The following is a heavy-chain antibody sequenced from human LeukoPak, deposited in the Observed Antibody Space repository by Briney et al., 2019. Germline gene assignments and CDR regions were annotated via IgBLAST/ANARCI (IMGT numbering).Heavy chain of an antibody. J-gene: IGHJ4*02. D-gene: IGHD3-22*01. Sequence: GGSLRLSCAASGFTFSSYAMHWVRQAPGKGLEWVAVISYDGSNRFYADSVKSRFTISRDNSKNTLYPQMNSLRAEDTAVYYCARDYDYEDAGGFDYWGQGTLVTVSS. CDR3: ARDYDYEDAGGFDY. V-gene: IGHV3-30*04. CDR1: GFTFSSYA. CDR2: ISYDGSNR.